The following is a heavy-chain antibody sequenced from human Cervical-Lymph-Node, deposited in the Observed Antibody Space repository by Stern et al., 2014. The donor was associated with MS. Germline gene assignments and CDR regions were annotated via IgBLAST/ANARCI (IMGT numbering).Heavy chain of an antibody. CDR2: IYYTGIT. J-gene: IGHJ3*02. D-gene: IGHD1-26*01. CDR1: GGSISSSTYY. V-gene: IGHV4-39*01. CDR3: ARHRVGLEDAFDI. Sequence: QVQLQESGPGLMKTSETLSLICSVSGGSISSSTYYWGWIRQPPGKGLEWIGSIYYTGITFDNPSLKSRVPVFLDTSQEPFSLKMPSGTAADTAVYYCARHRVGLEDAFDIWGQGTLVTVSS.